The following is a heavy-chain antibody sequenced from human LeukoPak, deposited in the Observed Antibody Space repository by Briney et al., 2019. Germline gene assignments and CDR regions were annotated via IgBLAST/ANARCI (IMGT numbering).Heavy chain of an antibody. J-gene: IGHJ6*02. CDR3: AKYCGGDCYGMDV. Sequence: GGSLRLSCTASGFTFSSYWMSWVRQAPGKGLEWVANIKQDGSEKDYVDSVKGRFTISRDNAKNSLYLQMNSLRAEDTAVYYCAKYCGGDCYGMDVWGQGTTVIVSS. D-gene: IGHD2-21*01. CDR2: IKQDGSEK. CDR1: GFTFSSYW. V-gene: IGHV3-7*01.